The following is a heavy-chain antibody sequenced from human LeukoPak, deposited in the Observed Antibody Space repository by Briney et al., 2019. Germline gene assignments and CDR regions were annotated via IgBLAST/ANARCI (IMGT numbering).Heavy chain of an antibody. CDR3: ARVMGQWLVPVRDNWFDP. Sequence: SEPQSLTCTVSGGSISSYYWSWIRQPPGKGLEWIGYIYYSGSTNYNPSLKSRVTISVDTSKNQFSLKLSSVAAADTAVYYCARVMGQWLVPVRDNWFDPWGQGTLVTVSS. CDR1: GGSISSYY. CDR2: IYYSGST. D-gene: IGHD6-19*01. J-gene: IGHJ5*02. V-gene: IGHV4-59*01.